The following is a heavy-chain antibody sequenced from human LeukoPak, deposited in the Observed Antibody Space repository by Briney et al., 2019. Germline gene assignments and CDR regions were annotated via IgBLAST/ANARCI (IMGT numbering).Heavy chain of an antibody. CDR3: ARDGGYCSSTSRYAAFDI. V-gene: IGHV1-3*01. Sequence: ASVKVSCKASGYTITNSAMHWVRQAPGQRLEWMGWLNAGNGNTRYSQKLQGRVTITRDTSASTAYMELSSLRSQDTAVYCCARDGGYCSSTSRYAAFDIWGQGTMVTVSS. D-gene: IGHD2-2*01. CDR1: GYTITNSA. CDR2: LNAGNGNT. J-gene: IGHJ3*02.